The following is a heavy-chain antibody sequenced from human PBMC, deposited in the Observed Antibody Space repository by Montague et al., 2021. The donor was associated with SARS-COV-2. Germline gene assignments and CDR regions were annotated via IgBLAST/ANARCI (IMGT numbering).Heavy chain of an antibody. CDR3: RVVPAGIPKEPNFYYMDV. CDR2: IYHSGST. Sequence: SETLSLTRAVYGGSFSGYSWSWIRQPPGKGLEWIGQIYHSGSTNXNPSLKSRVTISVDTSKNQFSLKLSSVTAADTALYYCRVVPAGIPKEPNFYYMDVWGKGTTVTVSS. V-gene: IGHV4-34*01. CDR1: GGSFSGYS. D-gene: IGHD2-2*02. J-gene: IGHJ6*03.